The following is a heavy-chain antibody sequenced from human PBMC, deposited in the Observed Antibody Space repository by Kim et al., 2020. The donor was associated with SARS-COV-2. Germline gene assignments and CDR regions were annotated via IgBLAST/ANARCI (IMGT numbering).Heavy chain of an antibody. CDR2: ISGDGGST. D-gene: IGHD3-22*01. CDR1: GFTFDDYA. V-gene: IGHV3-43*02. J-gene: IGHJ4*02. Sequence: GGSLRLSCAASGFTFDDYAMHWVRQAPGKGLEWVSLISGDGGSTYYADSVKGRFTISRDNSKNSLYLQMNSLRTEDTALYYCAKEGHYYDSSGHFDYWGQGTLVTVSS. CDR3: AKEGHYYDSSGHFDY.